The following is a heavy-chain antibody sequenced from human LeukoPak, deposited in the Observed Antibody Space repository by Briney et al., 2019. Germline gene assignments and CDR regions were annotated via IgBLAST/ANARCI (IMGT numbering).Heavy chain of an antibody. Sequence: ASVKVSCKVSGYTFTELSMHWVRQAPGKGLEWVGGFDPEDGETIYAQKFQGRVNMTEDTSTDTAYMELSSLRSEDTAVYYCATAYNWNYGSSEFDYWGQGTLVTVSS. CDR1: GYTFTELS. D-gene: IGHD1-7*01. V-gene: IGHV1-24*01. J-gene: IGHJ4*02. CDR2: FDPEDGET. CDR3: ATAYNWNYGSSEFDY.